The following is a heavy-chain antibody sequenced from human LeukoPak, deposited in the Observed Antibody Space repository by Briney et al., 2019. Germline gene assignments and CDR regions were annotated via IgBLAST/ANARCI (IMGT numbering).Heavy chain of an antibody. J-gene: IGHJ3*02. CDR1: RFTFSSYS. D-gene: IGHD1-1*01. CDR2: ISSSSSYI. Sequence: GGSLRLSCAASRFTFSSYSMTWVRQAPGKGLEWVSSISSSSSYIYYADSVKGRFTISRDNAKNSLYLQMNSLRAEDTAVYYCARDPTTSQGSDAFDIWGQGTRVTVSS. CDR3: ARDPTTSQGSDAFDI. V-gene: IGHV3-21*01.